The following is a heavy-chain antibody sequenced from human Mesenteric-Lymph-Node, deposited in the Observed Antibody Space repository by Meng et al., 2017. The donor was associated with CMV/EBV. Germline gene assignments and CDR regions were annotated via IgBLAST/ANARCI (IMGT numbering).Heavy chain of an antibody. Sequence: LRLSCTVSGGSISGDGYYWSWIRQHPGKGLEWIGYVYYSGNAYYNPSLKSRVSISLDTSKNQFSLKLSSVTAADTAVYYCARDRGGVTHFDYWGQGTLVTVSS. V-gene: IGHV4-31*02. D-gene: IGHD3-16*01. CDR2: VYYSGNA. CDR3: ARDRGGVTHFDY. J-gene: IGHJ4*02. CDR1: GGSISGDGYY.